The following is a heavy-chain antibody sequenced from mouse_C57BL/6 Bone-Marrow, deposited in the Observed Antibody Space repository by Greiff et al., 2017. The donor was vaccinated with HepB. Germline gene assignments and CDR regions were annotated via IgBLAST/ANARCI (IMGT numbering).Heavy chain of an antibody. J-gene: IGHJ3*01. D-gene: IGHD2-1*01. V-gene: IGHV5-9*01. Sequence: EVKLVESGGGLVKPGGSLKLSCAASGFTFSSYTMSWVRQTPEKRLEWVATISGGGGNTYYPDSVKGRFTISRDNAKNTLYLQMSSLRSEDTALYYCARNGNYVGTYWGQGTLVTVSA. CDR2: ISGGGGNT. CDR3: ARNGNYVGTY. CDR1: GFTFSSYT.